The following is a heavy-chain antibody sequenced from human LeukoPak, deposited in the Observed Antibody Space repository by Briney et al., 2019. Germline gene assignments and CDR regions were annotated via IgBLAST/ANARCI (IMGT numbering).Heavy chain of an antibody. D-gene: IGHD3/OR15-3a*01. CDR2: MYYSGNT. Sequence: SETLSLTCTVSGYSISSGYYWGWIRQPPGKGLEWIGSMYYSGNTYYNPSLKSRVTISVDTSKNQFSLNLSSVTAADTAVYYCARQEIGLRSFDPWGQGTLVTVSS. V-gene: IGHV4-38-2*02. CDR1: GYSISSGYY. J-gene: IGHJ5*02. CDR3: ARQEIGLRSFDP.